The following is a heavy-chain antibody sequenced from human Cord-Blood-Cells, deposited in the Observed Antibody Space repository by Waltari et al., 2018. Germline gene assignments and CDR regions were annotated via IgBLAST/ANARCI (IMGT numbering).Heavy chain of an antibody. V-gene: IGHV1-8*03. CDR2: MDPNRGNT. Sequence: QVQLVQSGAEVKKPGASVKVSCKASGYTFTSYDINWVRQATGQGLEWMGWMDPNRGNTGYAQKFQGRVTITRNTSISTAYMELSSLRSEDTAVYYCARGFREWLLYYYYMDVWGKGTTVTVSS. CDR3: ARGFREWLLYYYYMDV. D-gene: IGHD3-3*01. J-gene: IGHJ6*03. CDR1: GYTFTSYD.